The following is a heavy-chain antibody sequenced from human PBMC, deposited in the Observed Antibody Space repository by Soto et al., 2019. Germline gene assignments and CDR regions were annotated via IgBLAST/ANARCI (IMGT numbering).Heavy chain of an antibody. CDR3: ARQFDYDTSGYYYAY. CDR2: ITPLFGTP. D-gene: IGHD3-22*01. V-gene: IGHV1-69*01. Sequence: QVQLVQSGTEVKKPGSSVKVSCKASGGTFNKYAIDWVRQAPGQGLEWMGGITPLFGTPNYPQRFQGRVTISADEVTSTAYMELRSLRSDDTGVYYCARQFDYDTSGYYYAYWGQGTLVTVSS. CDR1: GGTFNKYA. J-gene: IGHJ4*02.